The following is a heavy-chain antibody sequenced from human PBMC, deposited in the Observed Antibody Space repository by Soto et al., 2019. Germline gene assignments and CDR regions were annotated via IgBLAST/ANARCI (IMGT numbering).Heavy chain of an antibody. D-gene: IGHD1-1*01. J-gene: IGHJ6*02. CDR1: GGTFSSYV. CDR3: ASSTGTRAEYYYYGMDV. CDR2: IIPIFGAA. Sequence: GASVKVSCKASGGTFSSYVISWVRQAPGQGLEWMGGIIPIFGAANYAQKFQGRVTITADESTSTAYMELSSLRSEDTAVYYCASSTGTRAEYYYYGMDVWGQGTTVTVSS. V-gene: IGHV1-69*13.